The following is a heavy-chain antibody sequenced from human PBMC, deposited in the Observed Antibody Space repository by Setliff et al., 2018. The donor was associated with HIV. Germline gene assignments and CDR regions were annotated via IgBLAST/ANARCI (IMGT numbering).Heavy chain of an antibody. D-gene: IGHD3-3*01. Sequence: SETLSLTCAVSGYSISSGYYWGWIRQPPGKGLEWIGSIYYSGSTYYHPSLKSRVTISVDTSKNQFSLKLSSVTAADTAVYYCARANFWSGYYGYWGQGTLVTVSS. CDR3: ARANFWSGYYGY. V-gene: IGHV4-38-2*01. J-gene: IGHJ4*02. CDR1: GYSISSGYY. CDR2: IYYSGST.